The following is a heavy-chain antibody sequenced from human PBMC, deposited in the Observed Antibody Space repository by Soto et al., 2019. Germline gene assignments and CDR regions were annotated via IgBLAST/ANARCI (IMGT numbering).Heavy chain of an antibody. CDR2: ISYDGNNK. D-gene: IGHD1-1*01. J-gene: IGHJ6*02. V-gene: IGHV3-30*18. CDR1: GFTFSSYD. CDR3: AKGGRGTYYYYYGMDV. Sequence: GGSLRLSCAASGFTFSSYDMHWVRQAPGKGLEWVAVISYDGNNKYYADSVEGRVTISRDNAKNTLYLQINSLRAEDTAVYYCAKGGRGTYYYYYGMDVWGQGTTVTVSS.